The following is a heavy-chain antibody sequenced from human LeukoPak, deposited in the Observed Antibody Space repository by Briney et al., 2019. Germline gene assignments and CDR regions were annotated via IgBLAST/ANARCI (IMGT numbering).Heavy chain of an antibody. V-gene: IGHV1-69*04. CDR3: ARDFCSSTSCPGRPTPTPFDY. CDR1: GGTFSSYA. Sequence: ASVKVSCKASGGTFSSYAISWGRQAPGQGLEWMGRIIPILGIANYAQKFQGRVTITADKSTSTAYMELSSLRSEDTAVYYCARDFCSSTSCPGRPTPTPFDYWGQGTLVTVSS. CDR2: IIPILGIA. J-gene: IGHJ4*02. D-gene: IGHD2-2*01.